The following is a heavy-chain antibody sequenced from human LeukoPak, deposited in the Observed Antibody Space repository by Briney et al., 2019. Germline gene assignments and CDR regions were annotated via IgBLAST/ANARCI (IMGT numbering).Heavy chain of an antibody. D-gene: IGHD3-10*01. CDR2: IYYSGST. J-gene: IGHJ6*03. Sequence: PSETLFLTCTVSGGSIRTYYWSWIRQPPGKGLEWIGYIYYSGSTNYNPSLKSRVTISVDTSKNQFSLKLSSVTAADTAVYYCARRPLRGYYYYMDVWGKGTTVTVSS. CDR3: ARRPLRGYYYYMDV. V-gene: IGHV4-59*12. CDR1: GGSIRTYY.